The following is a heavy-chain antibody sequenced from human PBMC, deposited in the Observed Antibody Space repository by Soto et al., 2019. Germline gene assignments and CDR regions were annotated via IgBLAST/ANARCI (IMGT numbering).Heavy chain of an antibody. Sequence: ASVKVSCKASGYTFTSYGISWVRQAPGQGLEWMGWISAYNGNTNYAQKLQGRDTMTTDTSTSTAYMELRSLRSDDTAVYYCARETTLVFVRNPSSSPGGYYYYYGMDVWGQGTTVTVSS. V-gene: IGHV1-18*04. CDR1: GYTFTSYG. CDR3: ARETTLVFVRNPSSSPGGYYYYYGMDV. D-gene: IGHD6-6*01. CDR2: ISAYNGNT. J-gene: IGHJ6*02.